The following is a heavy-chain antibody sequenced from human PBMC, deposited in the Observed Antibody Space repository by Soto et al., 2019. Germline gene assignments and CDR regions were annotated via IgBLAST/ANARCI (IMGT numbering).Heavy chain of an antibody. CDR1: GFTFSDYY. J-gene: IGHJ5*02. D-gene: IGHD6-13*01. CDR3: ARHPERIAQIGWFDP. Sequence: PGGSLRLSCAASGFTFSDYYIHWIRQAPGKGLEWVSYISSSSSTIYYADSVKGRFTISRDNAKNSLYLQMNSLRAEDTAVYYCARHPERIAQIGWFDPWGQGTLVTVS. CDR2: ISSSSSTI. V-gene: IGHV3-11*04.